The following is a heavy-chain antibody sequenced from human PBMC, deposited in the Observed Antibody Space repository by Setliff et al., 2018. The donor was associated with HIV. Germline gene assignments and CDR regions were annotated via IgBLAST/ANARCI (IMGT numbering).Heavy chain of an antibody. CDR1: GYTFTSYG. D-gene: IGHD3-10*01. V-gene: IGHV1-18*01. CDR2: ISGYNGNT. J-gene: IGHJ4*01. Sequence: GASVKVSCKASGYTFTSYGISWVRQAPGQGLQWMGWISGYNGNTHYAQKAQGRVTMTTDTSTSTAYMELRSLISDDTAVYYCATSRVVRRVPLPFDYWGQGTLVTVSS. CDR3: ATSRVVRRVPLPFDY.